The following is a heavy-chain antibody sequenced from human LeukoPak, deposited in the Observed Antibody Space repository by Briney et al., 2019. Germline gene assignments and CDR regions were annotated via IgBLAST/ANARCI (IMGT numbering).Heavy chain of an antibody. CDR1: GFTFSSYG. CDR3: ARDRQYYDFWSGYYFYYYYGMDV. D-gene: IGHD3-3*01. CDR2: IWYDGSNK. Sequence: PGGSLRLSCAASGFTFSSYGMHWVRQAPGKGLEWVAVIWYDGSNKYYADSVKGRFTISRDNSKNTLYLQMKSLRAEDTAVYYCARDRQYYDFWSGYYFYYYYGMDVWGQGTTVTVSS. V-gene: IGHV3-33*01. J-gene: IGHJ6*02.